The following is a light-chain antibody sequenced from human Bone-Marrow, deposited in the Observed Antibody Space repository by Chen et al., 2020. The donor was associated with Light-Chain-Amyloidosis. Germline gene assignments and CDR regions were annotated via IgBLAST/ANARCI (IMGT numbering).Light chain of an antibody. CDR2: RDT. CDR3: QSADSSGTYEVI. CDR1: DLPTKY. J-gene: IGLJ2*01. Sequence: SYELTQPPSVSVSPGQTARITCSGDDLPTKYAYWYQQKPGQAPVLVIRRDTERPSGISERFSGSISGTTATLTINGVQAEDEADYHCQSADSSGTYEVIFGGGTQLTVL. V-gene: IGLV3-25*03.